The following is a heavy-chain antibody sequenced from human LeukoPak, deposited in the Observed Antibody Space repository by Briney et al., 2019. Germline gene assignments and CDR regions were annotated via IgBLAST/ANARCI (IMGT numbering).Heavy chain of an antibody. CDR2: INHSGST. CDR1: GGSFSGYY. CDR3: ARWGSYSSSWSYYYGMDV. Sequence: PSETLSLTCAVYGGSFSGYYSSWIRQPPGKGLEWIGEINHSGSTNYNPSLKSRVTISVDTSKNQFSLKLSSVTAADTAVYYCARWGSYSSSWSYYYGMDVWGQGTTVTVSS. J-gene: IGHJ6*02. D-gene: IGHD6-13*01. V-gene: IGHV4-34*01.